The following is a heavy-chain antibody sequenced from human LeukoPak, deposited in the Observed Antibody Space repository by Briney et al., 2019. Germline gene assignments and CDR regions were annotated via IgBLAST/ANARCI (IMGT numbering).Heavy chain of an antibody. CDR2: ISYDGSNK. CDR3: ARDPTFLLTTVTTMHYYYYYMDV. V-gene: IGHV3-30*04. J-gene: IGHJ6*03. D-gene: IGHD4-17*01. Sequence: GGSLRLACAAPGFTFSSYAMHWVRQAPGKGLERVAVISYDGSNKYYADSVKGRFTISRDNSKNTLYLQMNSLRAEDTAVYYCARDPTFLLTTVTTMHYYYYYMDVWGKGTTVTVSS. CDR1: GFTFSSYA.